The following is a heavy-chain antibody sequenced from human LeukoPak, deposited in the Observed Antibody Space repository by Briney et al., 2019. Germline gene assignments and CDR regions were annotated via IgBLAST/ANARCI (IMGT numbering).Heavy chain of an antibody. D-gene: IGHD1-20*01. CDR1: GFTFSSYG. V-gene: IGHV3-33*06. Sequence: GGSLRLSCAASGFTFSSYGMHWVRQAPGKGLEWVAVIWYDGSNKYYADSMKGRFTISRDNSKNTLYLQMNSLRAEDTAVYYCAKTLHYNWNDLDYWGQGTLVTVSS. CDR3: AKTLHYNWNDLDY. J-gene: IGHJ4*02. CDR2: IWYDGSNK.